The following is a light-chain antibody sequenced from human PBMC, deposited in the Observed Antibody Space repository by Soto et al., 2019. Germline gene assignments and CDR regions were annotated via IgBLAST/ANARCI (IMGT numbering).Light chain of an antibody. CDR2: GAS. Sequence: EIVLTQSPVTLSVSPGERATLSCRASQSISTTLVWYQQKPGQAPRLLIYGASTRATGVPARFSGSGSGTEFTLTISSLQSEDFAVYYCQQRSSWPLTFGGGTKVEIK. CDR3: QQRSSWPLT. V-gene: IGKV3-15*01. J-gene: IGKJ4*01. CDR1: QSISTT.